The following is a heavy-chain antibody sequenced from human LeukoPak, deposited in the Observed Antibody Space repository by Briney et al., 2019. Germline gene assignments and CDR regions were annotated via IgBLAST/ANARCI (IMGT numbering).Heavy chain of an antibody. V-gene: IGHV3-30*04. CDR1: RFTFSRYA. D-gene: IGHD1-26*01. Sequence: HPGGPLSLFCALSRFTFSRYAMHWVRHAPGKGLEGVAVISYDGSNKYYADSVKGRFTISRDNSKNTLYLQMNSLRAEDTAVYYCAREFGSYWGYFDYWGQGTLVTVSS. J-gene: IGHJ4*02. CDR2: ISYDGSNK. CDR3: AREFGSYWGYFDY.